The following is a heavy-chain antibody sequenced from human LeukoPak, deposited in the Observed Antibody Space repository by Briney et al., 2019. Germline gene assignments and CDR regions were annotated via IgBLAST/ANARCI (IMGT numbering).Heavy chain of an antibody. J-gene: IGHJ4*02. CDR1: GYTFTSYY. V-gene: IGHV1-46*01. CDR2: INPSGGST. CDR3: ARAADRYSSSSGHAYDY. Sequence: ASVKVSCKASGYTFTSYYMHWVRQAPGQGLEWMGIINPSGGSTSYAQKFQGRVTMTRDMSTSTVYMELSSLRSEDTAVYYCARAADRYSSSSGHAYDYWGQGTPVTVSS. D-gene: IGHD6-6*01.